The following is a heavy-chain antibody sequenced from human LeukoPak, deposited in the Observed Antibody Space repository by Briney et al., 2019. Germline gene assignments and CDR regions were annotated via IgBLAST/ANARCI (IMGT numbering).Heavy chain of an antibody. CDR1: GGSISSYY. D-gene: IGHD3-10*01. CDR2: MYYSGNT. Sequence: PSETLSLTCTVSGGSISSYYWSWIRQPPGKGLEWIGYMYYSGNTNYNPSLKSRVTISVDKSKNQFSLKLSSVTAADTAVYYCARLRISDSGSGSYFDYWGQGTLVTVSS. J-gene: IGHJ4*02. CDR3: ARLRISDSGSGSYFDY. V-gene: IGHV4-59*12.